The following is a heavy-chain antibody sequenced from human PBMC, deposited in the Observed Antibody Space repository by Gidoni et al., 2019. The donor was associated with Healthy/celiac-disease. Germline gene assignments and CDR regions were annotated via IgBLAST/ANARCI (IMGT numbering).Heavy chain of an antibody. D-gene: IGHD6-19*01. V-gene: IGHV4-59*01. CDR1: GGSISSYY. CDR2: IYYSGST. J-gene: IGHJ4*02. Sequence: QVQLPESGPGLVKPSETLSLTCTVSGGSISSYYWSWIRQPPGKGLEWIGYIYYSGSTNYNPSRKRRVTISVDTSKNQFALKLSSVTAADTAVYYCARDRSSGWFDYWGQGTLVTVSS. CDR3: ARDRSSGWFDY.